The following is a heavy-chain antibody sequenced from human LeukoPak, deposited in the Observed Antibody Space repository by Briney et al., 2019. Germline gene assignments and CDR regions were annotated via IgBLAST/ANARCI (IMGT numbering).Heavy chain of an antibody. CDR3: AKVDLGSVGSFDY. J-gene: IGHJ4*02. V-gene: IGHV3-30*18. CDR1: GFTFSSYG. CDR2: ISYDGSNK. D-gene: IGHD3-16*01. Sequence: GGSLRLSCAASGFTFSSYGMHWVRQAPGKGLEWVAVISYDGSNKYYADSVKGRFTIFRDNSKNTLYLQMNSLRAEDTAVYYCAKVDLGSVGSFDYWGQGTLVTVSS.